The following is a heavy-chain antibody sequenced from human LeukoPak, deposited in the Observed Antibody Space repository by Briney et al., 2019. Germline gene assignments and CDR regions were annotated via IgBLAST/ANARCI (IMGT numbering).Heavy chain of an antibody. D-gene: IGHD2/OR15-2a*01. Sequence: GASVKVSCKASGYTFTSYDINWVRQATGQGLEWMGWMNPNSGNTGYAQRFQGRVTITRNTSISTAYMELSSLRSEDTAVYYCARARRVLRLRPRYYYYMDVWGKGTTVTVSS. CDR2: MNPNSGNT. V-gene: IGHV1-8*03. CDR3: ARARRVLRLRPRYYYYMDV. J-gene: IGHJ6*03. CDR1: GYTFTSYD.